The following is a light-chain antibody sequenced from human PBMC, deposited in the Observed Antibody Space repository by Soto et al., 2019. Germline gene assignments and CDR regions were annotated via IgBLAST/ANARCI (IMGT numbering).Light chain of an antibody. Sequence: IQITQSPSSLPGIVVGRVTITRLASQTISSWLPWYQQKPGKAPKLLIYKASSLESGVPSRFSGSGSGTEFTLTISSLQPDDFATYYCQHYNSYSEAFGQGPKVDI. CDR1: QTISSW. CDR3: QHYNSYSEA. CDR2: KAS. J-gene: IGKJ1*01. V-gene: IGKV1-5*03.